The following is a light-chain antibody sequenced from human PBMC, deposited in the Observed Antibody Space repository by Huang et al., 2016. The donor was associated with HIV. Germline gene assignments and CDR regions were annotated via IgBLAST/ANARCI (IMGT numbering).Light chain of an antibody. CDR1: QTVTRRS. CDR2: GAS. V-gene: IGKV3-20*01. J-gene: IGKJ2*01. Sequence: EIVLTQSPGTLSLSPGERATLSCRANQTVTRRSLAWYQQRPGQAPSLLISGASSRATGIPDRLSGSGSGTDFALTISGLEPEDLVIYYCHQYGRSPPTFGRGTKLEIK. CDR3: HQYGRSPPT.